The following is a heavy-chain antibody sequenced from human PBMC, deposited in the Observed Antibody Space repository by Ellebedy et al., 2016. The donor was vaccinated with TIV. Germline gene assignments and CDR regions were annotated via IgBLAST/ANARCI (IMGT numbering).Heavy chain of an antibody. Sequence: GESLKISCKGSGYTFTNHWIAWVRQMPGKGLEWMGIIDPGDSDARYNPSFDGQVTISADKSVTTAYLRLSSLKTSDTATYYCARRSHYLFYFNGMDVWGQGTTVTVSS. CDR1: GYTFTNHW. CDR3: ARRSHYLFYFNGMDV. V-gene: IGHV5-51*01. J-gene: IGHJ6*02. CDR2: IDPGDSDA. D-gene: IGHD1-26*01.